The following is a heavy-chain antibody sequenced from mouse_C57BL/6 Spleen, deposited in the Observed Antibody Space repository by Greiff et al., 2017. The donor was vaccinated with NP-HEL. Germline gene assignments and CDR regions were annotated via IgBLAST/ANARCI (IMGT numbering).Heavy chain of an antibody. J-gene: IGHJ4*01. CDR2: INPSSGYT. Sequence: VQLQQSGAELARPGASVKMSCKASGYTFTSYTMHWVKQRPGQGLEWIGYINPSSGYTKYNQKFKDKATLTADKSSSTAYTQLSSLTSEDSAVYYCANGNGYAMDYWGQGTSVTVSS. V-gene: IGHV1-4*01. CDR1: GYTFTSYT. CDR3: ANGNGYAMDY. D-gene: IGHD2-1*01.